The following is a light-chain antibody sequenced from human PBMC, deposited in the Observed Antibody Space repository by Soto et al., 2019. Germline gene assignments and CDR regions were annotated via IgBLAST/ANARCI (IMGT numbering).Light chain of an antibody. Sequence: QSVLTQPPSASEAPRQRVTISCSGSSSNIGTNGVNWYQQLPGKAPKLLIYYDDLLPSGVSDRFSCSKSGTSASLAISGLQSEDEADYYCAAWDDSLNVWVFGGGTKLTVL. V-gene: IGLV1-36*01. CDR1: SSNIGTNG. CDR3: AAWDDSLNVWV. CDR2: YDD. J-gene: IGLJ3*02.